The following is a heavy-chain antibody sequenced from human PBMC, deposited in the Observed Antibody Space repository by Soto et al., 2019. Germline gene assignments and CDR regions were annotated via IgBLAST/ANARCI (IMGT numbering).Heavy chain of an antibody. CDR3: ARAGWRYDFWSGPVYGMDV. CDR1: GGTFSSYA. J-gene: IGHJ6*02. Sequence: GASVKVSCKASGGTFSSYAISWVRQAPGQGLEWMGGIIPIFGTANYAQKFQGRVTITADESTSTAYMELSSLRSEDTAVYYCARAGWRYDFWSGPVYGMDVWGQGTTVTVSS. D-gene: IGHD3-3*01. V-gene: IGHV1-69*13. CDR2: IIPIFGTA.